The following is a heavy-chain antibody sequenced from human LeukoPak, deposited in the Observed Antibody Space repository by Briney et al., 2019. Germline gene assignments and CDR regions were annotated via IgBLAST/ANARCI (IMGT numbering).Heavy chain of an antibody. Sequence: GASVKVSCKASGYTFTSYGISWVRQAPGQGLVWMGWISAYNGNTNYAQKLQGRVTMTTDTSTSTAYMELRSLRSDDTAVYYCARDTYYYDSSGPLDPWGQGTLVTVSS. CDR3: ARDTYYYDSSGPLDP. J-gene: IGHJ5*02. CDR2: ISAYNGNT. CDR1: GYTFTSYG. V-gene: IGHV1-18*01. D-gene: IGHD3-22*01.